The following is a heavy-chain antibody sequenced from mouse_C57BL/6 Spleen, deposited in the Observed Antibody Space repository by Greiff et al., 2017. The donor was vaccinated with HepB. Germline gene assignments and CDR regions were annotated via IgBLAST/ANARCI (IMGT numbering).Heavy chain of an antibody. V-gene: IGHV5-6*01. Sequence: EVQLVESGGDLVKPGGSLKLSCAASGFTFSSYGMSWVRQTPDKRLEWVATISSGGSYTYYPDSVKGRFTLSRDNAKNTLYLQMSSLKSEDTAMYYCARHPRVTTVVATYWYFDVWGTGTTVTVSS. CDR1: GFTFSSYG. CDR2: ISSGGSYT. D-gene: IGHD1-1*01. CDR3: ARHPRVTTVVATYWYFDV. J-gene: IGHJ1*03.